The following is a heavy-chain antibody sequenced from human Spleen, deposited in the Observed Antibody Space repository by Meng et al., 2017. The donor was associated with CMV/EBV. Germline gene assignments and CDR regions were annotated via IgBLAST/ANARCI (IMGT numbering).Heavy chain of an antibody. CDR2: ISSSSSYI. V-gene: IGHV3-21*01. D-gene: IGHD2-2*02. CDR3: ARDAPPYCSSTSCYRVY. CDR1: GFTFSSYS. Sequence: GGSLRLSCAASGFTFSSYSMNWVRQAPGKGLEWVSSISSSSSYIYYADSVKGRFTISRENAKNSLYLQMNSLRGEDTAVYYCARDAPPYCSSTSCYRVYWGQGTLVTVSS. J-gene: IGHJ4*02.